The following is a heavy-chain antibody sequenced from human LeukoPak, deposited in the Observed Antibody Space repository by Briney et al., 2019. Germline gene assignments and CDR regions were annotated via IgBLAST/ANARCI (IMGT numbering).Heavy chain of an antibody. V-gene: IGHV3-48*02. J-gene: IGHJ4*02. CDR3: ARDEKYSSSWNFDY. D-gene: IGHD6-13*01. Sequence: PGGSLRLSCAASGFTFSSYSMHWVRQAPGKGLEWVSYITSSSSTIYYADSVKGRFTISRDNAKNSLYLQMNSLRDEDTAVYYCARDEKYSSSWNFDYWGQGTLVTVSS. CDR1: GFTFSSYS. CDR2: ITSSSSTI.